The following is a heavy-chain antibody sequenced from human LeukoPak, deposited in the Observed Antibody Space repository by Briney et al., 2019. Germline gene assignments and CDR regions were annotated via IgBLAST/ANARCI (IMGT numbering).Heavy chain of an antibody. CDR2: IYYSGST. D-gene: IGHD3-10*01. CDR3: ARLKRITMVRGVITSYYFDY. J-gene: IGHJ4*02. CDR1: DGSVSAYY. V-gene: IGHV4-59*02. Sequence: SETLSLTCIVSDGSVSAYYWSWIRQTPGKGLEWIGYIYYSGSTNYNPSLKSRATISIDTSKNQFSLKLSSVTAADTAVYYCARLKRITMVRGVITSYYFDYWGQGTLVTVSS.